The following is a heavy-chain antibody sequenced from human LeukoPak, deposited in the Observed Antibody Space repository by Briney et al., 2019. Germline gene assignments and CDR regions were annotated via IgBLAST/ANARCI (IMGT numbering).Heavy chain of an antibody. CDR2: INDSGGT. D-gene: IGHD6-19*01. J-gene: IGHJ4*02. CDR3: ARGRLWGSGWYYFDY. Sequence: PSETLSLTCAVFDGPFSGYHWTWIRQPPGKGLEWIGEINDSGGTNYNPSLKSRVTISVDTSKNQFSLKVNSVTAADTAVYYCARGRLWGSGWYYFDYWGQGTLVTVSS. V-gene: IGHV4-34*01. CDR1: DGPFSGYH.